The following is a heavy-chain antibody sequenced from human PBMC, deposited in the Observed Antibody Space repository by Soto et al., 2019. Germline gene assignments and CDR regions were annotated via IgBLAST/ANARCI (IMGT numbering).Heavy chain of an antibody. CDR1: GDSISTYY. D-gene: IGHD2-21*01. J-gene: IGHJ4*01. CDR2: VYYSGST. CDR3: ARKRMIESWIDY. V-gene: IGHV4-59*01. Sequence: EILSLTCDVSGDSISTYYWSWIRQPPGKGLEWIGYVYYSGSTLYNPSLDSRVTMSIDMSKKQVSLKLTSVIAADTAVYYCARKRMIESWIDYWGHGTLVTVSS.